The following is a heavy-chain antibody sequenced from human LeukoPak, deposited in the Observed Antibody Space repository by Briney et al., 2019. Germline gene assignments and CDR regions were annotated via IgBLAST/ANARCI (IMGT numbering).Heavy chain of an antibody. CDR1: GGSISSGDYY. J-gene: IGHJ6*02. D-gene: IGHD6-13*01. Sequence: PSQTLSLTCTVSGGSISSGDYYWSWIRQPPGKGLEWIGYIYYSGSIYYNPSLKSRVTISVDTSKNQFSLKLSSVTAADTAVYYCARGVGSSWYSYYYYGMDVWGQGTTVTVSS. V-gene: IGHV4-30-4*01. CDR2: IYYSGSI. CDR3: ARGVGSSWYSYYYYGMDV.